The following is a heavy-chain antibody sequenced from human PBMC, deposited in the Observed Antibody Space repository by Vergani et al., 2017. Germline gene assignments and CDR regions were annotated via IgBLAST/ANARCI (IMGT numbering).Heavy chain of an antibody. Sequence: EVQLVQSGAEVKKPGESLKISCKGSGYIFTSYWIGWVRQMPGKGREWMGIIYPGASDTRYSPSFQGQVTIPADKSISTAYLQWSSLKASDTAMYYCARRYDYVWGSYRYSYYFDYWGQGTLVTVSS. CDR3: ARRYDYVWGSYRYSYYFDY. V-gene: IGHV5-51*01. CDR1: GYIFTSYW. CDR2: IYPGASDT. J-gene: IGHJ4*02. D-gene: IGHD3-16*02.